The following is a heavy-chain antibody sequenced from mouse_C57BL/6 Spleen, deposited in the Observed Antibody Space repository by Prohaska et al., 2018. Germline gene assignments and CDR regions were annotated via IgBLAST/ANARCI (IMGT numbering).Heavy chain of an antibody. D-gene: IGHD2-4*01. V-gene: IGHV5-15*01. CDR2: ISNLAYSI. CDR1: GFTFSDYG. CDR3: ARHGDYDWYFDV. J-gene: IGHJ1*03. Sequence: EVKLVESGGGLVQPGGSLKLSCAASGFTFSDYGMAWVRQAPRKGPEWVAFISNLAYSIYYADTVTGRFTISRENAKNTLYLEMSSLRSEDTAMYYCARHGDYDWYFDVWGTGTTVTVSS.